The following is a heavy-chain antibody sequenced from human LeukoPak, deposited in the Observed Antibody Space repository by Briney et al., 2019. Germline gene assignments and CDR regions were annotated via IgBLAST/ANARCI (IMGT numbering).Heavy chain of an antibody. V-gene: IGHV4-34*01. D-gene: IGHD3-22*01. CDR1: GGSFSGYY. CDR2: INHSGST. J-gene: IGHJ1*01. Sequence: SETLSLTCAVYGGSFSGYYWSWIRQPPGKGLEWIGEINHSGSTNYNPSLKSRVTISVDTSKNQFSLKLSSVTAADTVVYYCARGPYYDEMYFQHWGQGTLVTVSS. CDR3: ARGPYYDEMYFQH.